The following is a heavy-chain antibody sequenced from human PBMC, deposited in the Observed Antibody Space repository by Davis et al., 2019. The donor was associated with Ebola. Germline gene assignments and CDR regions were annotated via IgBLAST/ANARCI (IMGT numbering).Heavy chain of an antibody. CDR3: ARDIDYGDSRTFDY. Sequence: ASVKVSCKASGYTFTGYNMHWVRQAPGQGLEWMGRIIPNSGVTIYAQKFQGRVSMTRDTSISTAYMELSRLKSDDTAVYYCARDIDYGDSRTFDYWGQGTLVTVSS. D-gene: IGHD4-17*01. V-gene: IGHV1-2*06. J-gene: IGHJ4*02. CDR2: IIPNSGVT. CDR1: GYTFTGYN.